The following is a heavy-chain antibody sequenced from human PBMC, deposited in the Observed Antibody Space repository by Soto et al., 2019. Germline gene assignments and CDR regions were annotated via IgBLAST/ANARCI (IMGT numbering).Heavy chain of an antibody. J-gene: IGHJ3*02. CDR2: IIPILGIA. D-gene: IGHD5-18*01. CDR3: ARGDTAMAPDAFDI. CDR1: GGTFSSYT. V-gene: IGHV1-69*02. Sequence: QVQLVQSGAEVKKPGSSVKVSCKASGGTFSSYTISWVRQAHGQGLEWMGRIIPILGIANYAQKFQGRVTITADKSTSTAYMELSSLRSEDTAVYYCARGDTAMAPDAFDIWGQGTMVTVSS.